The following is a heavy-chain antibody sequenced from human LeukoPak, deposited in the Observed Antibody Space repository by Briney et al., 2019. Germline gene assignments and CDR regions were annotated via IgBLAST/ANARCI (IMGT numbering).Heavy chain of an antibody. CDR1: GYTFSSSA. J-gene: IGHJ4*02. CDR3: ARENWNDGSNFDY. D-gene: IGHD1-1*01. V-gene: IGHV7-4-1*02. Sequence: GASVKVSCKASGYTFSSSAMNWVRQAPGQGLEWMGWINTNTGNPTYAQGFTGRFVFSLDTSVSTAYLQISSLKAEDTAVYYCARENWNDGSNFDYWGQGTLVTVSS. CDR2: INTNTGNP.